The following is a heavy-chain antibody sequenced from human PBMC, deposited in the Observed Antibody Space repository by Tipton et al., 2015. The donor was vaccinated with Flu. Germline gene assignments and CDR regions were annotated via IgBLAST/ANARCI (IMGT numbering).Heavy chain of an antibody. CDR3: AILRGGFDFDY. Sequence: SLRLSCEASGFTFSGYWMSWVRQAPGKGLEWVANINQDASEIDYLDSVKGRFTVSRDNAKNSLYLQMNSLRDEDTAVYYCAILRGGFDFDYWGQGTLVPVSS. CDR1: GFTFSGYW. J-gene: IGHJ4*02. D-gene: IGHD5-12*01. CDR2: INQDASEI. V-gene: IGHV3-7*01.